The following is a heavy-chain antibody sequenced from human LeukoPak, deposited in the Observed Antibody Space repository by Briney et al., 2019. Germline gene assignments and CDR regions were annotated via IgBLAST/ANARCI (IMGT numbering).Heavy chain of an antibody. Sequence: HSGGSLRLSCAASGFTFSSYAMFWIRQPPGKGLEWISAISGSDVSTYYADSVKGRFTISRDNSKSTLYLQMHSLRAEDTAIYYCAKGGCSSTTCLVDYWGQGTLVPVSS. D-gene: IGHD2-2*01. CDR1: GFTFSSYA. CDR3: AKGGCSSTTCLVDY. V-gene: IGHV3-23*01. CDR2: ISGSDVST. J-gene: IGHJ4*02.